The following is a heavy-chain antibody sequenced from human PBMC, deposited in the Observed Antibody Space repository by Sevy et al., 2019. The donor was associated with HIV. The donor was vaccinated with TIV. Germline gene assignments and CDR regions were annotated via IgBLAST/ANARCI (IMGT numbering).Heavy chain of an antibody. CDR3: ATVIYSDTDDFYYYYMDV. CDR2: INSDGSST. Sequence: GGSLRLSCAASGFSFNSYWMHWVRQPPGKGLVWVSRINSDGSSTSHADSVKGRFTISRDNAKSTLYLQMNSLRAEDTAVYYYATVIYSDTDDFYYYYMDVWGKGTTVTVSS. J-gene: IGHJ6*03. V-gene: IGHV3-74*01. CDR1: GFSFNSYW. D-gene: IGHD3-22*01.